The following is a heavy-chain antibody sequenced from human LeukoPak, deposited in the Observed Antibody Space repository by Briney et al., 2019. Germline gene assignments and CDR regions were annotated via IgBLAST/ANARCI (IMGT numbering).Heavy chain of an antibody. D-gene: IGHD6-19*01. Sequence: ASVKVSCKASGGTFSSYAISWVRQAPGHGLEWMGGIIPIFGTANYTQKFQGRVTITADESTSTAYMELSSLRSEDTAVYYCAREGDTSSGSYVDYWGQGTLVTVSS. V-gene: IGHV1-69*13. CDR3: AREGDTSSGSYVDY. CDR1: GGTFSSYA. J-gene: IGHJ4*02. CDR2: IIPIFGTA.